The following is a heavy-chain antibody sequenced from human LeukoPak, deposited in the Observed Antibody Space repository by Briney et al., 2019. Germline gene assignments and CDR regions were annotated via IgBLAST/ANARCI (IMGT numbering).Heavy chain of an antibody. CDR2: IYSGGST. CDR3: AKEGRPPGTDNYSNWLFGDY. D-gene: IGHD4-11*01. J-gene: IGHJ4*02. Sequence: PGGSLRLSCAASGFTVSSNYMSWVRQAPGKGLEWVSVIYSGGSTYYADSVKGRFTISRDNSKNTLYVQMNSLRDEDTAVYYCAKEGRPPGTDNYSNWLFGDYWGQGTLVIVSS. V-gene: IGHV3-66*01. CDR1: GFTVSSNY.